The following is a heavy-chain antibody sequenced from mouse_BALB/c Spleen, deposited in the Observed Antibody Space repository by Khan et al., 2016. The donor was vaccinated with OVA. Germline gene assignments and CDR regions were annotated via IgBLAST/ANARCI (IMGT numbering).Heavy chain of an antibody. CDR3: ARTYFSYGNYGDYYTMDY. J-gene: IGHJ4*01. V-gene: IGHV2-2*02. CDR1: GFSLTSYG. Sequence: VRLKQSGPGLVQPSQSLSITCTDSGFSLTSYGVPWVRQSPGKGLEWLGVIWSGGSTDYNSAFISRRTISKDNSKSQVFFKMNSLQANDTAIYYCARTYFSYGNYGDYYTMDYWGQGTSVTVSS. D-gene: IGHD2-1*01. CDR2: IWSGGST.